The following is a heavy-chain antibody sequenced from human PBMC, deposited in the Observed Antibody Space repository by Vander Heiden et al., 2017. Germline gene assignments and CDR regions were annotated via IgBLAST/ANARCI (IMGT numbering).Heavy chain of an antibody. CDR2: ISYDGSNK. CDR3: ARAQWSSGSYLFDY. Sequence: QVQLVEAGGGVVQSGRSLRLSCAASGFTFSSYAMHWVRQAPGKGLEWVAVISYDGSNKYYADSVKGRFTISRDNSKNTLYLQMNSLRAEDTAVYYCARAQWSSGSYLFDYWGQGTLVTVSS. D-gene: IGHD1-26*01. V-gene: IGHV3-30-3*01. CDR1: GFTFSSYA. J-gene: IGHJ4*02.